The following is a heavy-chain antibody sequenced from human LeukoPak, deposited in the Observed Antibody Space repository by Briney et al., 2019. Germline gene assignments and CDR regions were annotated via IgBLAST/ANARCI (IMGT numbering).Heavy chain of an antibody. V-gene: IGHV4-30-4*08. J-gene: IGHJ5*02. CDR3: ARELLVGELLGNNWFDP. CDR2: IYYSGST. D-gene: IGHD1-7*01. Sequence: PSETLSLTCTVSGGSISSYYWSWIRQPPGKGLEWIGYIYYSGSTYYNPSLKSRVTISVDTSKNQFSLKLSSVTAADTAVYYCARELLVGELLGNNWFDPWGQGTLVTVSS. CDR1: GGSISSYY.